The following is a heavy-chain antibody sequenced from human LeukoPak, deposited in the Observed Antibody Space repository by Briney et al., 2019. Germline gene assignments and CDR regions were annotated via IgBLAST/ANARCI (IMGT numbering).Heavy chain of an antibody. CDR2: MNPNSGNT. CDR3: ARALQQYCSSTSCYSDY. D-gene: IGHD2-2*02. Sequence: ASVKVSCKASGYTFTSYDINWVRQATGQGLEWMGWMNPNSGNTDYAQRFQGRVTMTRDTSISTAYMEMSRLRSDDTAVFYCARALQQYCSSTSCYSDYWGQGTLVTVSS. V-gene: IGHV1-8*01. CDR1: GYTFTSYD. J-gene: IGHJ4*02.